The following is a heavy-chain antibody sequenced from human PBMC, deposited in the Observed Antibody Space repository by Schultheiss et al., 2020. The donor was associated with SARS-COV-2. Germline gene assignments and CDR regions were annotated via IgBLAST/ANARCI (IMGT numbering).Heavy chain of an antibody. CDR1: KFTFSTYW. D-gene: IGHD2-21*02. V-gene: IGHV3-21*01. J-gene: IGHJ1*01. CDR3: ARLDGGTAGAEYFHH. Sequence: GGSLRLSCAASKFTFSTYWMAWVRQAPGKGLEWVSSISSSSSYIYYADSVKGRFTISRDNSKNTLYLQMNSLRTEDTAVYYCARLDGGTAGAEYFHHWGRGTLVTVSS. CDR2: ISSSSSYI.